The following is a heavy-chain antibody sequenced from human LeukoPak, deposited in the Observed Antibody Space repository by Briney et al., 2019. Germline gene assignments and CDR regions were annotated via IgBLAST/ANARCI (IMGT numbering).Heavy chain of an antibody. CDR2: IYYSGST. D-gene: IGHD6-13*01. Sequence: SETLSLTCTVSGGSISSSSYYWGWIRQPPGKGLEWIGSIYYSGSTYYNPSLKSRVTISVDTSKNQFSLNLSSVTAADTAVYYCARGRGSSWYYFDYWGRGTLVTVSS. CDR3: ARGRGSSWYYFDY. CDR1: GGSISSSSYY. J-gene: IGHJ4*02. V-gene: IGHV4-39*07.